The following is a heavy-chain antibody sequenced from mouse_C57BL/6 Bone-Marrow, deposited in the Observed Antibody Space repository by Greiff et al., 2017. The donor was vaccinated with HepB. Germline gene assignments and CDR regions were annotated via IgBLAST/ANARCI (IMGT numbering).Heavy chain of an antibody. CDR3: ARRGYYYGSSFFDY. J-gene: IGHJ2*01. Sequence: VQLQPGAELVMPGASVKLSCKASGYTFTSYWMHWVKQRPGQGLEWIGEIDPSDSYTNYNQKFKGKSTLTVDKSSSTAYMQLSSLTSEDSAVYYCARRGYYYGSSFFDYWGQGTTLTVSS. D-gene: IGHD1-1*01. V-gene: IGHV1-69*01. CDR1: GYTFTSYW. CDR2: IDPSDSYT.